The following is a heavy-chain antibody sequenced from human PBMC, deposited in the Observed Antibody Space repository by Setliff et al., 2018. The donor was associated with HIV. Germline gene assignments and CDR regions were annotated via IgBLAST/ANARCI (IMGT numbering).Heavy chain of an antibody. V-gene: IGHV4-30-2*01. CDR2: IYHSGST. Sequence: SETLSLTCAVSGGSISRGGYSWSWIRQPPGKGLEWIGYIYHSGSTYYNPSLKSRVTISVDRSKNQFSLKLSSVTAADTAVYYCARGPYYYGSSGSVDAFDIWGQGTMVTVSS. CDR1: GGSISRGGYS. CDR3: ARGPYYYGSSGSVDAFDI. D-gene: IGHD3-22*01. J-gene: IGHJ3*02.